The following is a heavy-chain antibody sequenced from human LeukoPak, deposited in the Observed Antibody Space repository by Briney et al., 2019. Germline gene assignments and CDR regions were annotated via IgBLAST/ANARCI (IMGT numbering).Heavy chain of an antibody. CDR3: TRNDALGDNALDI. V-gene: IGHV3-33*01. CDR2: ILNDGSQE. J-gene: IGHJ3*02. Sequence: GRSLRLSCAASGFTFSSYGMHWVRQAPGKGLEWVAVILNDGSQEKYADSVKGRFTISRDNSKNTLFLQMNSLRAEDTAVYYCTRNDALGDNALDIWGQGTMVTVSS. CDR1: GFTFSSYG. D-gene: IGHD3-16*01.